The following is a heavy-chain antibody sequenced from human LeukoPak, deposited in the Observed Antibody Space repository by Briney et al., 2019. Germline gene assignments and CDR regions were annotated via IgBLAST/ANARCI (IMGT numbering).Heavy chain of an antibody. D-gene: IGHD3-3*01. V-gene: IGHV3-53*01. J-gene: IGHJ4*02. Sequence: PGGSLRLSCAASGFTVSSYYMSWVRQAPGKGLEWVSVIYSGGSTYYADSVKGRFTISRDNSKNTLYLQMNSLRAEDTAVYYCVMSPRGDFWSGYFFDYWGQGTLVTVSS. CDR1: GFTVSSYY. CDR3: VMSPRGDFWSGYFFDY. CDR2: IYSGGST.